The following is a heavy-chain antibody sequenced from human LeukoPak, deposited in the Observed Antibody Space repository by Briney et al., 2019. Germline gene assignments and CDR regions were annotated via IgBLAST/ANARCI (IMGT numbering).Heavy chain of an antibody. CDR3: ARLEPPPMGSFDY. D-gene: IGHD2-8*01. CDR1: GGSISSSSYY. CDR2: IYYSGST. J-gene: IGHJ4*02. Sequence: PSETLSLTCTVSGGSISSSSYYWGWIRQPPGKGLEWIGSIYYSGSTYYNPSLKSRVTISVDTSKNQFSLKLSSVTAADTAVYYCARLEPPPMGSFDYWGQGTLVTVSS. V-gene: IGHV4-39*01.